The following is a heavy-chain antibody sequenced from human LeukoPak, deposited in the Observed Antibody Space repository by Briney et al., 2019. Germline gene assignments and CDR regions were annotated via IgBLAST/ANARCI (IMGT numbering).Heavy chain of an antibody. CDR3: ARWLHGLAPFDY. Sequence: SQTLSLTCVLSGDTVSSNGVSWNWIRQSPSRGLEWLGRTSYKSKWYNNYAVSVKSRITINADTSKNQFSLQLNSVTPDDTAVYYCARWLHGLAPFDYWGQGTLVTVSS. CDR2: TSYKSKWYN. V-gene: IGHV6-1*01. J-gene: IGHJ4*02. CDR1: GDTVSSNGVS. D-gene: IGHD3/OR15-3a*01.